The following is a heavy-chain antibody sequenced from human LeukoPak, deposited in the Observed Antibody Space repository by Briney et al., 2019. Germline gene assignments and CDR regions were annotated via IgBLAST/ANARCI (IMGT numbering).Heavy chain of an antibody. CDR2: MWSGGTNT. D-gene: IGHD4-11*01. Sequence: GGSLRLSCATSGFTFSHYGMHWVRQAPGKGLEWVAFMWSGGTNTYYGDCVEGRFTISREYLQRTVYLQMNSLRAEDTAVYYCAKAANRGFDYSNSLDKWGQGTLVTVSS. J-gene: IGHJ4*02. V-gene: IGHV3-30*02. CDR3: AKAANRGFDYSNSLDK. CDR1: GFTFSHYG.